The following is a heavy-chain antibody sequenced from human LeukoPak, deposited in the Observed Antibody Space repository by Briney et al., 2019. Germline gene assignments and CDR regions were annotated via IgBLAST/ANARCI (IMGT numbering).Heavy chain of an antibody. CDR3: VKHVGSRWSNIRFDP. J-gene: IGHJ5*02. CDR1: GFTFNAYA. V-gene: IGHV3-23*01. CDR2: VSRFGGTT. Sequence: GGSLRLSCAASGFTFNAYAMNGVRQAPGKELEWVSAVSRFGGTTYYADSAKSRFTISRDDSKNTVYLQMNSLRADDTALYYCVKHVGSRWSNIRFDPWGQGTLVTVSS. D-gene: IGHD6-13*01.